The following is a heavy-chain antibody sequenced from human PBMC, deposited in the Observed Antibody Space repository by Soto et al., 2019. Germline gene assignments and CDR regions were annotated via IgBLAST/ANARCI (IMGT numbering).Heavy chain of an antibody. Sequence: QVQLVQSGAEVRKPGASVRVSCKASGCTFTGYYMHWVRQAPGQGLEWMGWINPNTGGANYAQKFQGRVTMTRDTSISTTYMELTRLRSDDTAVYYCARDGCGGDCYSPYNWFDPWGQGTLVTVSS. J-gene: IGHJ5*02. CDR3: ARDGCGGDCYSPYNWFDP. CDR2: INPNTGGA. V-gene: IGHV1-2*02. D-gene: IGHD2-21*02. CDR1: GCTFTGYY.